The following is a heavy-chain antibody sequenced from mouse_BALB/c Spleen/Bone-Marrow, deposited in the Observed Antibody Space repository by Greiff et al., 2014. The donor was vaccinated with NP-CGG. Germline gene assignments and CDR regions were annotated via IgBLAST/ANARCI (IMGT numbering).Heavy chain of an antibody. CDR2: INPYNDAT. CDR1: GYTFTSYV. CDR3: AREGVDYFDY. J-gene: IGHJ2*01. V-gene: IGHV1-14*01. Sequence: VQLQQSGPELVKPGASVKMSCKASGYTFTSYVIHWVKQKPGQGLEWIGYINPYNDATKFNERFKGKATLTSDKSSSTAYMVLSSLTSEDSAVYYCAREGVDYFDYWGQGTTLTVSS.